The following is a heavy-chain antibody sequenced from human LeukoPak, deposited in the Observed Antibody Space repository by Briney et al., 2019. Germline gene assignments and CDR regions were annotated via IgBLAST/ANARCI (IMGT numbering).Heavy chain of an antibody. CDR2: INSDGSST. CDR1: GFTFSSYW. Sequence: PGGPLRLSCAASGFTFSSYWMYWVRQAPGKGLVWVSRINSDGSSTSYADSVKGRCSISRDNAKNTLYLQMNSLRAEDTAAYYCARSPVEVDGFDIWGQGTMVTVSS. J-gene: IGHJ3*02. CDR3: ARSPVEVDGFDI. D-gene: IGHD2-2*01. V-gene: IGHV3-74*01.